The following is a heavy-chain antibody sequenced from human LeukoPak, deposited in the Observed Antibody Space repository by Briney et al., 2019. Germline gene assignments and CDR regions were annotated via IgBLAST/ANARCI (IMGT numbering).Heavy chain of an antibody. CDR3: ARRVGAAEVSLHRYFDY. CDR2: ISGSGGST. V-gene: IGHV3-23*01. D-gene: IGHD1-26*01. J-gene: IGHJ4*02. CDR1: GFTFSSYA. Sequence: PGGSLRLSCAASGFTFSSYAMSWVRQAPGKGLEWVSAISGSGGSTYYADSVKGRFTISRDNSKNTLYLQMNSLRAEDTAVYYCARRVGAAEVSLHRYFDYWGQGTLVTVSS.